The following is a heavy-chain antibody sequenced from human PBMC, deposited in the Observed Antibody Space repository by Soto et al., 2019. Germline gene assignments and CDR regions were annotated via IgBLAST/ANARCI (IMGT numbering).Heavy chain of an antibody. V-gene: IGHV4-61*01. CDR3: ARDGDYYDSGSYLAFDY. J-gene: IGHJ4*02. CDR1: GGSVSSGSYY. D-gene: IGHD3-10*01. Sequence: QVQLQESGPGLVKPSETLSLTCTVSGGSVSSGSYYWSWIRQPPGKGLEWIGYIYYSGSTNYNPAPTRRVTISVDTSKTPFSLKLCSGTAADTAVYYCARDGDYYDSGSYLAFDYWGQGTLVTVSS. CDR2: IYYSGST.